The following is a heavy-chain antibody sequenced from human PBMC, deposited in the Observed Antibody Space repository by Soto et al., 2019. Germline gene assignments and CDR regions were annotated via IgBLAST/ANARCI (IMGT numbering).Heavy chain of an antibody. V-gene: IGHV4-34*01. CDR2: INHTGST. CDR3: AILLAAGLSQILAAAVSRYYYYYGMDV. J-gene: IGHJ6*02. D-gene: IGHD6-13*01. Sequence: SETLSLTCAVYGASFNDYYWSWIRQPPGKGLEWIGEINHTGSTNYNPSLKSRVTISVGTSKNQFSLKLSSVTAADTAVYYCAILLAAGLSQILAAAVSRYYYYYGMDVWGQGTTFTVSS. CDR1: GASFNDYY.